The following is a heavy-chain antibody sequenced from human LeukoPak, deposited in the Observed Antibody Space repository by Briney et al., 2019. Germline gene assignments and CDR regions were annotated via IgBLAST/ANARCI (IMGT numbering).Heavy chain of an antibody. V-gene: IGHV3-49*03. J-gene: IGHJ6*02. Sequence: GRSLRLSCTVSGITFRDYAMAWMRQAPGKGLEWVGYIRPKTYGETTEYAASVKGRFIISRDDSKSIGYLQMNSLTTEDTAVYYCSSDLYTSSWLPGNYFFGMDVWGQGTTVTVSS. D-gene: IGHD6-13*01. CDR3: SSDLYTSSWLPGNYFFGMDV. CDR1: GITFRDYA. CDR2: IRPKTYGETT.